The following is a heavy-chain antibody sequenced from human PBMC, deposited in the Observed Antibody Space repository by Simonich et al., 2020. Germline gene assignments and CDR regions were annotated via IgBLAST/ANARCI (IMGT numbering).Heavy chain of an antibody. CDR2: ISGSGGST. D-gene: IGHD3-22*01. J-gene: IGHJ3*02. V-gene: IGHV3-23*01. CDR3: AKDLGERITMIVVVIDAFDI. Sequence: GGGLVQPGGSLRLSCAASGFTFSSYAMSWVRQAPGKGREWVSAISGSGGSTYYADSVKGRFTISRDNSKNTLYLKMNSLRAEDTAVYYCAKDLGERITMIVVVIDAFDIWGQGTMVTVSS. CDR1: GFTFSSYA.